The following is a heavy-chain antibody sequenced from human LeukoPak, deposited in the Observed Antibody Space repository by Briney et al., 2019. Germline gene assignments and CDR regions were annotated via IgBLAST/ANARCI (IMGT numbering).Heavy chain of an antibody. CDR1: GYTFTNYY. Sequence: ASVKVSCKASGYTFTNYYIHWVRQAPGQGLECMGIINPSGGSTSYAQKFQGRVTMTRDMSTSTVYMELSSLRSEDTAVYYCAKAREGVVVPAAISYWGQGTLVTVSS. CDR3: AKAREGVVVPAAISY. CDR2: INPSGGST. V-gene: IGHV1-46*01. D-gene: IGHD2-2*01. J-gene: IGHJ4*02.